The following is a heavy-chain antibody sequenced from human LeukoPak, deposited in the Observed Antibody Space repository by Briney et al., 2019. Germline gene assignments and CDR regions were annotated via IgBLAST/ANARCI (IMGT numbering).Heavy chain of an antibody. D-gene: IGHD3-16*01. Sequence: SETLSLTCTVSGGSITSHYWSWIRQPPGKGLEWIGHIYYSGSTNYNPSLKSRVSISVDTSKIQFSLILTSVTAADTAVYYGARSNWGYYKDVWGKGTTVTVSS. J-gene: IGHJ6*03. V-gene: IGHV4-59*11. CDR1: GGSITSHY. CDR2: IYYSGST. CDR3: ARSNWGYYKDV.